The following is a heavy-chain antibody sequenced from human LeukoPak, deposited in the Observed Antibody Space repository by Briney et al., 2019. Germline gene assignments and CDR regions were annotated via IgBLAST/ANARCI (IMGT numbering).Heavy chain of an antibody. CDR2: ISSSSSYI. J-gene: IGHJ4*02. Sequence: GGSLRLSCAASGFTFSSYSMNWVRQAPGKGLEWVSSISSSSSYIYYTDSVKGRFTISRDNAKNSLYLQMNSLRAEDTAVYYCAGDYYGSGSYDYWGLGTLVTVSS. V-gene: IGHV3-21*01. D-gene: IGHD3-10*01. CDR3: AGDYYGSGSYDY. CDR1: GFTFSSYS.